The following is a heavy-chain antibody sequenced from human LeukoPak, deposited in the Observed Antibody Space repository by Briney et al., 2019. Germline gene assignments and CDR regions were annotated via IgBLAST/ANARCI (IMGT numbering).Heavy chain of an antibody. J-gene: IGHJ4*02. CDR1: GYSISSGYY. CDR2: IYHSGST. V-gene: IGHV4-38-2*01. D-gene: IGHD5-18*01. Sequence: KPSETLSLTCAVSGYSISSGYYWGWIRQPPGKGLEWIGSIYHSGSTYYNPPLKSRVTISVDTSKNQFSLKLSSVTAADTAVYYCARGYPEFDYWGQGTLVTVSS. CDR3: ARGYPEFDY.